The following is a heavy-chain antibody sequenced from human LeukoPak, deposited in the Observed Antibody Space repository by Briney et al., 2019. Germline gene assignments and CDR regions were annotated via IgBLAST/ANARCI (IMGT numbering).Heavy chain of an antibody. D-gene: IGHD2-2*02. J-gene: IGHJ6*03. CDR2: INLSGGST. V-gene: IGHV1-46*01. CDR1: GYAFTSYY. Sequence: GASVKVSCKASGYAFTSYYMHWVGQAPGQGLEGMGIINLSGGSTSYAQKFQGRVTMTRDMSTSTVHMDLSSLRSGDTAVYYCARALGCSSASCYKYPGYYYYYMDVWGKGTTVTVSS. CDR3: ARALGCSSASCYKYPGYYYYYMDV.